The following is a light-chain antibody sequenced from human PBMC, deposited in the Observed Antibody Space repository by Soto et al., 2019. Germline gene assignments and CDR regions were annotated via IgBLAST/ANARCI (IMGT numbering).Light chain of an antibody. J-gene: IGKJ1*01. Sequence: EIVLTQSPATLSLSTGERATLSCRASQSVGTYLAWYQHKPGQAPRLLIYDASNRATGIPARFSGGGSGTDFTLTISSLEPEDFAVYYCQGRSNWAWTFGQGTKGEIK. CDR1: QSVGTY. V-gene: IGKV3-11*01. CDR3: QGRSNWAWT. CDR2: DAS.